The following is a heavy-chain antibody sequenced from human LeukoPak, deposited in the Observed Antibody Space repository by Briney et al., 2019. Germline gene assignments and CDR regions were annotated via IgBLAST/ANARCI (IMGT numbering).Heavy chain of an antibody. CDR3: AKDSCHAQLLSTDFWSGYPIFDY. V-gene: IGHV3-30*18. CDR1: GFTFSSYG. Sequence: PGRSLRLSCAASGFTFSSYGMHWVRQAPGKGLEWVAVISYDGSNKYYADSVKGRFTISRDNSKNTLYLQMNSLRAEDTAVYYCAKDSCHAQLLSTDFWSGYPIFDYWGQGTLVTVSS. CDR2: ISYDGSNK. J-gene: IGHJ4*02. D-gene: IGHD3-3*01.